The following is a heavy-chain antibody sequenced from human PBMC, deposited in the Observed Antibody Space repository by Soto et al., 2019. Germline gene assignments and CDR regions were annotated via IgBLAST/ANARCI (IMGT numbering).Heavy chain of an antibody. CDR2: IHWNSGSI. CDR1: GFTLAEYA. J-gene: IGHJ4*02. V-gene: IGHV3-9*01. D-gene: IGHD6-13*01. CDR3: EKDFGYRAVPILKFDS. Sequence: YLRLSCEASGFTLAEYAMKSVRQAPLNGLAWVAAIHWNSGSIGYAEYVKVRFTISRDNAKNSLYLQMNSLRPEDTAFYYCEKDFGYRAVPILKFDSWGQGTMVPVSS.